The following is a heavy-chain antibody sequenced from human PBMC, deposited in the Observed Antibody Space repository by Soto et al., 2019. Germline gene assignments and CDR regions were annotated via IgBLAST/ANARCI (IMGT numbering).Heavy chain of an antibody. J-gene: IGHJ4*02. CDR3: ARSNGDYGDY. CDR2: IYYSGST. CDR1: GDSISSYY. V-gene: IGHV4-59*01. Sequence: SETLSLTCTVSGDSISSYYWSWIRQPPWKGLEWIGYIYYSGSTNYNPSLKSRVTISVDTSKNQFSLKLSSVTAADTAVYYCARSNGDYGDYWRQGTLVTVSS. D-gene: IGHD4-17*01.